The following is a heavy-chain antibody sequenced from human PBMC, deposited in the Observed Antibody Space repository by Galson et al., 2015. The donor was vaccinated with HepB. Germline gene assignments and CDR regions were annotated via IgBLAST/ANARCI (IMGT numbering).Heavy chain of an antibody. Sequence: ETLSLTCTVSGGSISSYYWSWIRQPPGKGLEWIGYIYYSGSTNYNPSLKSRVTISVDTSKNQFSLKLSSVTAADTAVYYCARDRPVYGSGSYDGMDVWGQGTTVTVS. CDR1: GGSISSYY. V-gene: IGHV4-59*01. CDR2: IYYSGST. J-gene: IGHJ6*02. D-gene: IGHD3-10*01. CDR3: ARDRPVYGSGSYDGMDV.